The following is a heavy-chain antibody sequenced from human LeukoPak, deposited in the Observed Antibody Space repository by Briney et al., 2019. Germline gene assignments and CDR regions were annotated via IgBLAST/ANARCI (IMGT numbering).Heavy chain of an antibody. CDR2: IYYSGST. CDR3: ARDANHAFDY. J-gene: IGHJ4*02. D-gene: IGHD4/OR15-4a*01. CDR1: GGSISSSSYY. V-gene: IGHV4-39*07. Sequence: SETLSLTCTVSGGSISSSSYYWGWIRQPPGKGLEWIGSIYYSGSTYYNPSLKSRVTISVDTSKNQFSLKLSSVNAADTAVYYCARDANHAFDYWGQGTLVTVSS.